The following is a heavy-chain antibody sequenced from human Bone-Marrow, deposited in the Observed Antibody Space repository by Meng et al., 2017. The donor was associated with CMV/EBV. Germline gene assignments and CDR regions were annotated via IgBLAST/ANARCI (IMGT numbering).Heavy chain of an antibody. V-gene: IGHV3-30*04. CDR1: GFTFSSYA. CDR3: AREYCSGGSCDSDY. D-gene: IGHD2-15*01. Sequence: ASGFTFSSYAMHWVRQAPGKGLEWVAVISYDGSNKYYADSVKGRFTISRDNSKNTLYLQMNSLRAEDTAVYYCAREYCSGGSCDSDYWGQGTLVTVSS. CDR2: ISYDGSNK. J-gene: IGHJ4*02.